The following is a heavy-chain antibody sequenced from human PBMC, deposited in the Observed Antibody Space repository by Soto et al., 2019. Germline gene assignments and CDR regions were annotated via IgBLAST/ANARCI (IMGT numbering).Heavy chain of an antibody. CDR2: ISAYNGNT. V-gene: IGHV1-18*01. D-gene: IGHD3-9*01. Sequence: ASVKVSCKASGYTFTSYGISWVRQAPGQGLEWMGWISAYNGNTNYAQKLQGRVTMTTDTSTSTAYMELRSLRSDDTAVYYCAREPLGYFDWLLFPYYFDYWGQGTLVTVSS. CDR3: AREPLGYFDWLLFPYYFDY. J-gene: IGHJ4*02. CDR1: GYTFTSYG.